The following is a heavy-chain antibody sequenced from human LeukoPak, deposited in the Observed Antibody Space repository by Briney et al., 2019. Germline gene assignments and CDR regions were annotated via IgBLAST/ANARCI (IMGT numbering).Heavy chain of an antibody. Sequence: SGPTLVNPTQTLTLTCTFSGFSLSTNGVGVGWIRQPPGKALEWLALIYWNDDKRYRPSPKSRLSITKDTSKNQVVLTMTKMDPVDTATYYCALGSTVITSWDYWGQGTLVTVSS. CDR1: GFSLSTNGVG. J-gene: IGHJ4*02. D-gene: IGHD4-23*01. CDR3: ALGSTVITSWDY. V-gene: IGHV2-5*01. CDR2: IYWNDDK.